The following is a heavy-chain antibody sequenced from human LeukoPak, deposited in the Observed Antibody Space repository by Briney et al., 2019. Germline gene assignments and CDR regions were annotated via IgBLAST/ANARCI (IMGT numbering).Heavy chain of an antibody. CDR3: ANSLYKYSGYAEGMDV. CDR1: GFTFNYYA. CDR2: ISCNGESI. V-gene: IGHV3-9*01. J-gene: IGHJ6*02. D-gene: IGHD5-12*01. Sequence: GGSLRLSCAASGFTFNYYAMHWVRLAPGKGLEWVSGISCNGESIGYADSVKGRFTISRDNAKNSLYLQMNSLRAEDTALYYCANSLYKYSGYAEGMDVWGQGTTVTVSS.